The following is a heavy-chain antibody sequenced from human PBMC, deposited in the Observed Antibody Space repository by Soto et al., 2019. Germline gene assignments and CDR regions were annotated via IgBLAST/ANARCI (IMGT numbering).Heavy chain of an antibody. CDR3: AKYTMTYYYYSCMDV. CDR2: IIGSGGNT. Sequence: EVQLLESGGGLVQPGGSLRLSCAGSGFTFSSYAMAWVRQAPGKGLEWVSAIIGSGGNTYSADSVKGRFTMSRDNSKNTLYLQMNSLRAEDTAIYYCAKYTMTYYYYSCMDVWGKGTTVTVSS. V-gene: IGHV3-23*01. J-gene: IGHJ6*03. D-gene: IGHD3-3*01. CDR1: GFTFSSYA.